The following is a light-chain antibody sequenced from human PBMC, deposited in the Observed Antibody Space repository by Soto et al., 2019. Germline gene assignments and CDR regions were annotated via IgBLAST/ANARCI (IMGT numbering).Light chain of an antibody. Sequence: EIVFTQCPGTLSLSPGERATXXXXXSQSVSRYLAWYQQKPGQAPRLLIYGASTRATGIPARFSGSGSGTEFTLTISSLQSEDFAVYYCQQYNNWPSWTFGQGTKVDIK. CDR1: QSVSRY. CDR2: GAS. J-gene: IGKJ1*01. V-gene: IGKV3-15*01. CDR3: QQYNNWPSWT.